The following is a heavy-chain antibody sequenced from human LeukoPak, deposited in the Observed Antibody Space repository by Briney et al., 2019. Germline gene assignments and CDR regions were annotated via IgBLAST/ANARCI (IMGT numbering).Heavy chain of an antibody. CDR1: GFTFSSYA. D-gene: IGHD1-7*01. J-gene: IGHJ6*03. Sequence: GGSLRLSCAASGFTFSSYAMSWVRQAPGKGLEWVSVISGSGSDTYYADSVKGRFTISRDNSKNTLYLQMNSLRAEDTAVYYCARQGELGLTNYYYYMGVWGKGTTVTVSS. V-gene: IGHV3-23*01. CDR3: ARQGELGLTNYYYYMGV. CDR2: ISGSGSDT.